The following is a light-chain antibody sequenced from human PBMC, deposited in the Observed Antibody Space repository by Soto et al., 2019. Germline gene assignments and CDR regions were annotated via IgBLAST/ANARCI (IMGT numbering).Light chain of an antibody. CDR2: GAS. CDR1: QFVSTK. J-gene: IGKJ4*01. Sequence: EIVMTQSPATLSVSPGERVTLSCRASQFVSTKLAWYQQKPGQAPRLLIYGASTRATGIPARFSGSGSGTEFTLTISSLQSEDFAFYYCQQHINWPLTFGGGTKVEIK. CDR3: QQHINWPLT. V-gene: IGKV3-15*01.